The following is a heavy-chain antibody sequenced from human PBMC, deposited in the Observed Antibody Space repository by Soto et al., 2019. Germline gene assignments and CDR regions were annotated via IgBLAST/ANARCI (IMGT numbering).Heavy chain of an antibody. Sequence: QVQLVESGGGLGKPGGSLRLSCAASGFTFSDYYMNWIRQAPGKGLEWVSYISSSGTTIYYADSVKGRFTISRDNAKNSLFLQMNSLRAEDTALYYCARGHSIFYGMDVWGQGTTVIVSS. CDR2: ISSSGTTI. V-gene: IGHV3-11*01. CDR3: ARGHSIFYGMDV. J-gene: IGHJ6*02. D-gene: IGHD2-21*01. CDR1: GFTFSDYY.